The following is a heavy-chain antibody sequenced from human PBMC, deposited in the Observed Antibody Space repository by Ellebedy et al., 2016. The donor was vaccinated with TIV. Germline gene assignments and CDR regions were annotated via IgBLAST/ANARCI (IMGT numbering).Heavy chain of an antibody. V-gene: IGHV3-23*01. CDR2: ISGSGDK. J-gene: IGHJ4*02. CDR3: AKDSLGYAGLFDY. D-gene: IGHD5-18*01. Sequence: GGSLRLSXAASGFTFSSYAMSWVRQAPGKGLEWVSTISGSGDKYYSDSVKGRFTISRDNSKNTLFLQINSLRAEDTAVYFWAKDSLGYAGLFDYWGQGTLVTVSS. CDR1: GFTFSSYA.